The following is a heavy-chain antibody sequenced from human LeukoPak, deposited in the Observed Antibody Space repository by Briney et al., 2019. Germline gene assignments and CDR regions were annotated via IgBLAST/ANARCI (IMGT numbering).Heavy chain of an antibody. CDR1: GYTLTELS. CDR3: ATYYGSGSYYNSPYYYYYGMDV. CDR2: FDPEDGET. J-gene: IGHJ6*02. D-gene: IGHD3-10*01. Sequence: ASVKVSCKVSGYTLTELSMHWVRQAPGKGLEWMGGFDPEDGETIYAQKFQGRVTMTEDTSTDTAYMELSSLRSEDTAVYYCATYYGSGSYYNSPYYYYYGMDVWGQGTTVTVSS. V-gene: IGHV1-24*01.